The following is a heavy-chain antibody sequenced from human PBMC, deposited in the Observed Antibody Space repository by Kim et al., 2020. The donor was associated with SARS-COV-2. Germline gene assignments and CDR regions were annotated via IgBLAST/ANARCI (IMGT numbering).Heavy chain of an antibody. J-gene: IGHJ6*02. D-gene: IGHD3-22*01. Sequence: GGSLRLSCAASGLTFDNSAMNWVRQTPGKGLEWVAFISYDGRNTYYADSVKGRFTISRDNAKSTLYLEIKSLRVEDTALYYCARGNFYESMSLYDYYNGMDVWGQGTTVTVSS. V-gene: IGHV3-30-3*01. CDR3: ARGNFYESMSLYDYYNGMDV. CDR2: ISYDGRNT. CDR1: GLTFDNSA.